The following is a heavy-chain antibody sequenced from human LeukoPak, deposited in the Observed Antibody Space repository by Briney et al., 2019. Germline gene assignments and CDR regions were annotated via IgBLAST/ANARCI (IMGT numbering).Heavy chain of an antibody. CDR1: AGSIRIGDDY. Sequence: SDTLSLTRTVCAGSIRIGDDYWSWIRQPPAKDLEWIGYIYYSGITHYNPSLKSRLSISLDTSKNQFSLKLTSVTAADTTVYYCARRDGYESFQHWGQGTLVIVSS. CDR2: IYYSGIT. D-gene: IGHD5-24*01. V-gene: IGHV4-30-4*02. J-gene: IGHJ1*01. CDR3: ARRDGYESFQH.